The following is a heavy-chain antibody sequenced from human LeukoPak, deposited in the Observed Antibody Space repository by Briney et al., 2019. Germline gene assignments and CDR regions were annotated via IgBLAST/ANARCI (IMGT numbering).Heavy chain of an antibody. D-gene: IGHD2-2*01. CDR3: ARRLTQYDCFDP. CDR2: TYYRSTWYN. Sequence: SQTLSLTCAISGDSISSNSVTWNWIRQPPSRGLEWLGRTYYRSTWYNDSAVSVRGRITVNPDTSKNQFSLHLNSVTPEDTAVYYCARRLTQYDCFDPWGQGILVTVSS. V-gene: IGHV6-1*01. CDR1: GDSISSNSVT. J-gene: IGHJ5*02.